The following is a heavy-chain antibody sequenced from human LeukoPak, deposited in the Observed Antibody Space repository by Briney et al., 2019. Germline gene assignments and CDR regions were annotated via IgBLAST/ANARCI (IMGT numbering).Heavy chain of an antibody. CDR3: ARADHGWYTFDY. CDR2: IWYDGTNQ. CDR1: GFTFSSYA. V-gene: IGHV3-33*01. D-gene: IGHD6-19*01. Sequence: GGSLRLSCAASGFTFSSYAMHWVRQAPGKGLEWVAVIWYDGTNQYYADSVKGRFTISRDNSKNTLFLQMNSLRAEDTAVYYCARADHGWYTFDYWGQGTLVTVSS. J-gene: IGHJ4*02.